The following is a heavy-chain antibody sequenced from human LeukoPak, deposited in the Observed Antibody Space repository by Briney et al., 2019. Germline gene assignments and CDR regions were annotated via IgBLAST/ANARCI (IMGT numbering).Heavy chain of an antibody. D-gene: IGHD6-19*01. CDR2: INPNSGGT. Sequence: ASVEVSCKASGYTFTGYYMHWVRQAPGQGLEWMGWINPNSGGTNYAQKFQGRVTMTRDTSISTAYMELSRLRSDDTAVYYCARVAVAAPMTDFDYWGQGTLVTVSS. CDR3: ARVAVAAPMTDFDY. CDR1: GYTFTGYY. V-gene: IGHV1-2*02. J-gene: IGHJ4*02.